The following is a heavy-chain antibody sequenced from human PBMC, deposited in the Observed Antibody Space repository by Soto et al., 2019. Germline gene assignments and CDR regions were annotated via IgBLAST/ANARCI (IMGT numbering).Heavy chain of an antibody. CDR2: IYYSGST. V-gene: IGHV4-59*08. D-gene: IGHD3-10*01. J-gene: IGHJ6*02. CDR3: ARLVARDGSGSYLFYYYGMDV. Sequence: SETLSLTCTVSGGSISIYYWSWIRQPPGKGLEWIGYIYYSGSTNYNPSLKSRVTISVDTSKNQFSLKLSSVTAADTAVYYCARLVARDGSGSYLFYYYGMDVWGQGTTVTVSS. CDR1: GGSISIYY.